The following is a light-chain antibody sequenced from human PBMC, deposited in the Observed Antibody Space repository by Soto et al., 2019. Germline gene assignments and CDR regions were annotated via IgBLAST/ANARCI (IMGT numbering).Light chain of an antibody. CDR1: SSDVGGYNY. J-gene: IGLJ1*01. Sequence: QSALTQPASVSGSPGQSITISCTGTSSDVGGYNYVSWYQQHPGKAPKLMIYDVSNRPSGVSNRFSGSKPGNTASLTISGLQDEDEADYYCSSYTSSSTLLYVFGTGTKVTVL. CDR2: DVS. CDR3: SSYTSSSTLLYV. V-gene: IGLV2-14*01.